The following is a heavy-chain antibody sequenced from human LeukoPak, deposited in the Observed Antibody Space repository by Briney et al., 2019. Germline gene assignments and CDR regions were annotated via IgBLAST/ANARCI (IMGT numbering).Heavy chain of an antibody. J-gene: IGHJ5*02. Sequence: NPSETLSLTCTVSGGSISSSSYYWGWIRQPPGKGLEWIGSIYYSGSTYYNPSLKSRVTVSVDRTKNQFSLKLSSVTAADTAMYYCARHVASYDFDHWGQGTLVTVSS. CDR1: GGSISSSSYY. CDR2: IYYSGST. CDR3: ARHVASYDFDH. V-gene: IGHV4-39*01. D-gene: IGHD3-3*01.